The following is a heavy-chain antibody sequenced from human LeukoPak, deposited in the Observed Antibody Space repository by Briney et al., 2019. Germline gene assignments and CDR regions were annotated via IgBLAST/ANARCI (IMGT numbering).Heavy chain of an antibody. CDR3: ANYETYYYDSSGYYSGGAFDI. CDR2: IYSGGST. J-gene: IGHJ3*02. D-gene: IGHD3-22*01. CDR1: GFTVSSNY. V-gene: IGHV3-53*01. Sequence: GGSLRLSCAASGFTVSSNYMSSVRQAPGKGLEWVSVIYSGGSTYYADSVKGRFTISRDNSKNTLYLQMNSLRAEDTGVYYCANYETYYYDSSGYYSGGAFDIWGQGTMVTVSS.